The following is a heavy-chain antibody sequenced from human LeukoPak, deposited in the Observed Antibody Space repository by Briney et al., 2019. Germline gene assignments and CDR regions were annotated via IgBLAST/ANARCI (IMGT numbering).Heavy chain of an antibody. J-gene: IGHJ6*03. Sequence: GGSLRLSCAASGFTFSSYAMHWVRQAPGKGLERVAVISYDGSNKYYADSVKGRFTISRDNSKNTLYLQMNSLRAEDTAVYYCARVPAASYYYYYYMDVWGKGTTVTISS. D-gene: IGHD2-2*01. CDR1: GFTFSSYA. CDR2: ISYDGSNK. V-gene: IGHV3-30*04. CDR3: ARVPAASYYYYYYMDV.